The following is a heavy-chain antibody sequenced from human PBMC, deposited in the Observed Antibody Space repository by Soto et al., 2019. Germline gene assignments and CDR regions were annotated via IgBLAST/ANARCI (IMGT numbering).Heavy chain of an antibody. CDR2: IYYSGST. CDR3: ARENDYGDYGSDYYFDY. J-gene: IGHJ4*02. V-gene: IGHV4-31*03. CDR1: GGSISSGGYY. D-gene: IGHD4-17*01. Sequence: SETLSLTCTVSGGSISSGGYYWSWIRQHPGKGLEWIGYIYYSGSTYYNPSLKSRVTISVDTSKNQFSLKLSSVTAADTSVYYCARENDYGDYGSDYYFDYWGQGTLVTVS.